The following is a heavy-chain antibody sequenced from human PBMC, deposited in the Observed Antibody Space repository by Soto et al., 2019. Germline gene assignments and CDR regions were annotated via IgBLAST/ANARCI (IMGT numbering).Heavy chain of an antibody. J-gene: IGHJ6*02. Sequence: PGGSLRLSCAASGFTFSSYGMHWVRQAPGKGLEWVAVIWYDGSNKYYADSVKGRFTISRDNSKNTLYLQMNSLRAEDTAVYYCAREGADTAMVIRFTGWVYYYYYGMDVWGQGTTVTVSS. CDR3: AREGADTAMVIRFTGWVYYYYYGMDV. V-gene: IGHV3-33*01. CDR2: IWYDGSNK. CDR1: GFTFSSYG. D-gene: IGHD5-18*01.